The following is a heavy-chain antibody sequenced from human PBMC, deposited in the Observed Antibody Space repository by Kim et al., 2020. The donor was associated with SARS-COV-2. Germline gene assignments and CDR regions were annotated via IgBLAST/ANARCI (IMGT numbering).Heavy chain of an antibody. D-gene: IGHD6-19*01. CDR1: GFTFSSYA. CDR3: ARVYSSNLLTPNYYYYGMDV. Sequence: GGSLRLSCAASGFTFSSYAMHWVRQAPGKGLEWVAVISYDGSNKYYADSVKGRFTISRDNSKNTLYLQMNSLRAEDTAVYYCARVYSSNLLTPNYYYYGMDVWGQGTTVTVSS. CDR2: ISYDGSNK. V-gene: IGHV3-30*04. J-gene: IGHJ6*02.